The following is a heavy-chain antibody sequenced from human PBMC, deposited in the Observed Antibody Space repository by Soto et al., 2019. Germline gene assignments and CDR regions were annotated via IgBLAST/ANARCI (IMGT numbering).Heavy chain of an antibody. CDR1: GGTFSIYA. V-gene: IGHV1-69*13. Sequence: SVKVSCQASGGTFSIYAISWVRQAPGQGLEWMGGIIPIFGTANYAQKFQGRVTITADESTSTAYMELSSLRSEDTAVYYCARTYYEWGSGHPAYYYVMDVWGQGTTVTDSS. D-gene: IGHD3-16*01. CDR3: ARTYYEWGSGHPAYYYVMDV. J-gene: IGHJ6*02. CDR2: IIPIFGTA.